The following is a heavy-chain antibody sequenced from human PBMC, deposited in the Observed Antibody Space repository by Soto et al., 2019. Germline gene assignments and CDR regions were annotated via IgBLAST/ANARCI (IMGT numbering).Heavy chain of an antibody. J-gene: IGHJ4*02. CDR3: AKDRNYPRDQFHN. D-gene: IGHD1-7*01. V-gene: IGHV3-23*01. Sequence: GGSLRLSCAASGFTFNNYAMSWVRQAPGKGLEWVSAISANGQGIYYADSVKGRFIISRDSSKNTVFLHMDSLTAEDTAVYYCAKDRNYPRDQFHNWGQGTLFTVSS. CDR1: GFTFNNYA. CDR2: ISANGQGI.